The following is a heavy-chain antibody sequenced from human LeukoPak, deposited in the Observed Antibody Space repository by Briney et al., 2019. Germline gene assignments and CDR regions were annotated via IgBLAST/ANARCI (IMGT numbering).Heavy chain of an antibody. V-gene: IGHV4-59*01. D-gene: IGHD3-22*01. J-gene: IGHJ4*02. CDR2: IFYSGSA. CDR1: GGSISGFY. Sequence: SETLSLICTVSGGSISGFYWSWIRQPPGKGLEWIGYIFYSGSANYNPSLKSRVTISVDTSKNQFSLKLSSVTAADTAVYYCARDYYDRSGYYRGFNYWGQGTPVTVSS. CDR3: ARDYYDRSGYYRGFNY.